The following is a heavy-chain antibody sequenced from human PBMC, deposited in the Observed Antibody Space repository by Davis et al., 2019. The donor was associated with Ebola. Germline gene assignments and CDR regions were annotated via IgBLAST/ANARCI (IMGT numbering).Heavy chain of an antibody. Sequence: SETLSLTCTVSGGSVSSGGHYWSWIRQPPGKGLEWIAYIYYSGSTHYNPPLKTRATISVDTSRNQFSLRLSSVTAADTAVYYCAVYTVVVTDIRAEYFQHWGQGTLATVSS. CDR2: IYYSGST. J-gene: IGHJ1*01. V-gene: IGHV4-61*08. D-gene: IGHD2-21*02. CDR1: GGSVSSGGHY. CDR3: AVYTVVVTDIRAEYFQH.